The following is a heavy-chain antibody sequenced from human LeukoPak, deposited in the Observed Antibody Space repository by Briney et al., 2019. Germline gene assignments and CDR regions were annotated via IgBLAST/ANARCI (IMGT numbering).Heavy chain of an antibody. Sequence: GRSLRLSCAASGFTFSSYGMHWVRQAPGKGLEWVAVISYDGSNKYYADSVKGRFTISRDNSKNTLYLQMNSLRAEDTAVYYCATNPAPIDYWGQGTLVTVSS. CDR2: ISYDGSNK. V-gene: IGHV3-30*03. J-gene: IGHJ4*02. CDR1: GFTFSSYG. CDR3: ATNPAPIDY.